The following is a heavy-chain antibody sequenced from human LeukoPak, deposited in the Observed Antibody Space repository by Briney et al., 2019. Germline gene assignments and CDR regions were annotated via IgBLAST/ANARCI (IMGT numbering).Heavy chain of an antibody. CDR1: GGSFSRYY. Sequence: PSESLSLTCAVYGGSFSRYYWSWIRQSPGKGLEWIAEINHRGDTNYNPSVKSRVTISVDTSKNQFSLKVTSLTAADTAVYFCARGPTISETGYFDYWGQGTLATASS. D-gene: IGHD1-1*01. CDR2: INHRGDT. CDR3: ARGPTISETGYFDY. V-gene: IGHV4-34*01. J-gene: IGHJ4*03.